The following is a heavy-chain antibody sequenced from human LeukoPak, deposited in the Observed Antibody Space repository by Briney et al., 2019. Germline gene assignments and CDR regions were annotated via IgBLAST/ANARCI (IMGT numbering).Heavy chain of an antibody. CDR1: GFTFGDYA. V-gene: IGHV3-49*04. J-gene: IGHJ4*02. Sequence: GGSLRLSCAASGFTFGDYAMSWVRQAPGKGLEWVGFIRSKAYGGTTEYAASVKGRFTISRDDSKSIAYLQMNSLKTEDTAVYYCTPLVYWGQGTLVTVSS. D-gene: IGHD2-8*02. CDR2: IRSKAYGGTT. CDR3: TPLVY.